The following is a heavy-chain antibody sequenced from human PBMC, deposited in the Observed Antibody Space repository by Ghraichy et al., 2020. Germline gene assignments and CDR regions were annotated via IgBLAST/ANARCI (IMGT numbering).Heavy chain of an antibody. CDR1: GFTFSSYW. CDR3: ARGPDIKDFYYYVMDV. D-gene: IGHD3-9*01. J-gene: IGHJ6*02. Sequence: GGSLRLSCAASGFTFSSYWMSWVRQAPGKGLEWVANIKQDGGEKYYVDSVKGRFTISRDNAKNSLYVQMNSLRAEDTAVYFCARGPDIKDFYYYVMDVWGQGTTVTVSS. CDR2: IKQDGGEK. V-gene: IGHV3-7*01.